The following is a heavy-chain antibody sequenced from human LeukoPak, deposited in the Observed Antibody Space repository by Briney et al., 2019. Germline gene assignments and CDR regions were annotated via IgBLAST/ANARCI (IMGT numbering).Heavy chain of an antibody. V-gene: IGHV3-30*03. CDR3: ASSWYDYYYGMDV. CDR2: ISYDGSNK. J-gene: IGHJ6*04. CDR1: GFTFSSYG. Sequence: GRSLRLSCAASGFTFSSYGMHWVRQAPGKGLEWVAVISYDGSNKYYADSVKGRFTISRDNSKNTLYLQMNSLRAEDTAVYYCASSWYDYYYGMDVWGKGTTVTVSS. D-gene: IGHD6-13*01.